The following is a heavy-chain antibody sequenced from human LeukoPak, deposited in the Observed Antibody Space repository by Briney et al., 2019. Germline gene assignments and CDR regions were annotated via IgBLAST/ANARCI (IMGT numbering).Heavy chain of an antibody. Sequence: QTGGSLRLSCAASGFTFSSYAMHWVRQAPGKGLEWVAVISYDGSNKYYADSVKGRFTISRDNSKNTLYLQMNSLRAEDTAVYYCARTPAQIRTNPRPVAFDIWGQGTMVTVSS. J-gene: IGHJ3*02. CDR3: ARTPAQIRTNPRPVAFDI. V-gene: IGHV3-30*01. CDR2: ISYDGSNK. D-gene: IGHD1-14*01. CDR1: GFTFSSYA.